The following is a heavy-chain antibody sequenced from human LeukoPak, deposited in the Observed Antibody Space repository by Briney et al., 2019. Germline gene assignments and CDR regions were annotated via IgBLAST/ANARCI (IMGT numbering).Heavy chain of an antibody. V-gene: IGHV3-74*01. CDR3: ARGPCDYDRNKYRVVFDI. J-gene: IGHJ3*02. CDR1: GFTFSNYW. Sequence: GGSLRLSCEASGFTFSNYWMHWVRHAPGKGLVWVSHINVDGSTTNYADSVKGRFTISRGNAKNTLYLQMNSLRAEDTAVHFCARGPCDYDRNKYRVVFDIWGRGTRVSVSS. CDR2: INVDGSTT. D-gene: IGHD3-22*01.